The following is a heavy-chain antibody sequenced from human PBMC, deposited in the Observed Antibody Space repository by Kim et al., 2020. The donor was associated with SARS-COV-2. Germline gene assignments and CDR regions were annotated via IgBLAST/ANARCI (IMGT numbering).Heavy chain of an antibody. J-gene: IGHJ5*02. CDR3: AAAPDFDWFGWFDP. D-gene: IGHD3-9*01. V-gene: IGHV1-24*01. Sequence: YAQKFQGRVTMTEDNSTDTAYLELSSLRYEETPVYYCAAAPDFDWFGWFDPWGQGTLVTVSS.